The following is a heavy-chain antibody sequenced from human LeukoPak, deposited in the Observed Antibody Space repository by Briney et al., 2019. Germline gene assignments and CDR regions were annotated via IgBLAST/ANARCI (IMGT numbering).Heavy chain of an antibody. CDR1: GFTFDDYA. CDR3: AKDFSESPLLYNWNDGYGMDV. D-gene: IGHD1-1*01. CDR2: ISWDGGST. V-gene: IGHV3-43D*03. Sequence: GGSLRLSCAASGFTFDDYAMHWVRQAPGKGLEWVSLISWDGGSTYYADSVKGRFTISRDNSKNSLYLQMNSLRAEDTALYYCAKDFSESPLLYNWNDGYGMDVWGQGTTVTVSS. J-gene: IGHJ6*02.